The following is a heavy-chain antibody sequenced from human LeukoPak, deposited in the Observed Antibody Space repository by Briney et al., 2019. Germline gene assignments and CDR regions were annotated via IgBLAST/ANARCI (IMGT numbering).Heavy chain of an antibody. Sequence: ASVKVSCKASGYTFTGYYMHWVRQAPGQGLEWMGWINPNSGGTNYAQKFQGWVTMTRDTSISTAYMELSRLRSDDTAVYYCAREGLRGYSGYQFWFDPWGQGTLVTVSS. CDR2: INPNSGGT. D-gene: IGHD5-12*01. CDR3: AREGLRGYSGYQFWFDP. V-gene: IGHV1-2*04. CDR1: GYTFTGYY. J-gene: IGHJ5*02.